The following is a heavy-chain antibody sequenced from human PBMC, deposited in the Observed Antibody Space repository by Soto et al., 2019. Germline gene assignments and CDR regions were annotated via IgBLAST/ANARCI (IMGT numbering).Heavy chain of an antibody. Sequence: GESLKISCKGSGYSFTSYWIGWVRQMPGKGLEWMGIIYPGDSDTRYSPSFQGQVTISADKSISTAYLQWSSLKASDTAMYYCASTTTVTTHTLVHAFDIWGQGTMVTVSS. V-gene: IGHV5-51*01. CDR2: IYPGDSDT. J-gene: IGHJ3*02. D-gene: IGHD4-17*01. CDR3: ASTTTVTTHTLVHAFDI. CDR1: GYSFTSYW.